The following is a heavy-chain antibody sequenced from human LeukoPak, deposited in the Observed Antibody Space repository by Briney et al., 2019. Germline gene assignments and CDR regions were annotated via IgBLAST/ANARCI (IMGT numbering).Heavy chain of an antibody. CDR3: ARVAASSWYGEDHFDY. J-gene: IGHJ4*02. CDR2: IYTSGST. CDR1: GGSISSYY. D-gene: IGHD6-13*01. Sequence: SETLSLTCTVSGGSISSYYWSWIRQPAGKGLEWIGRIYTSGSTNYNPSLKSRVTMSVDTSKNQFSLKLSSVTAADTAVYYCARVAASSWYGEDHFDYWGQGTLVTVSS. V-gene: IGHV4-4*07.